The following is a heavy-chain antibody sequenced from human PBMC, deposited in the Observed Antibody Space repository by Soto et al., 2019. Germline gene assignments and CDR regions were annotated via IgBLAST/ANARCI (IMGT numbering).Heavy chain of an antibody. CDR2: IYYSGST. V-gene: IGHV4-59*12. J-gene: IGHJ6*02. D-gene: IGHD3-10*01. CDR3: ARAPMVQGSYVAETMDV. CDR1: GGSISSYY. Sequence: TLSLTCTVSGGSISSYYWSWIRQPPGTGLEWIGYIYYSGSTNYNPTLKSRVTISVDTSKNQFSLKLSSVTAADTAVYYCARAPMVQGSYVAETMDVWGQGTTVTVSS.